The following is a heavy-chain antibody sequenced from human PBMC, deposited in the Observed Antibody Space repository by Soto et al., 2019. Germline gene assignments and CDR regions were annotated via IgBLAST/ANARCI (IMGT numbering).Heavy chain of an antibody. CDR1: GFTFSSYA. CDR3: AKVGSSGWYAPNFDY. D-gene: IGHD6-19*01. J-gene: IGHJ4*02. CDR2: ISGSGGST. V-gene: IGHV3-23*01. Sequence: EVQLLESGGGLVQPGGSLRLSCAASGFTFSSYAMSWVRQAPGKGLEWVSAISGSGGSTYYADSVKGRFTISRDNSKNTLYLQMNSLGAEDTAVYYCAKVGSSGWYAPNFDYWGQGTLVTVSS.